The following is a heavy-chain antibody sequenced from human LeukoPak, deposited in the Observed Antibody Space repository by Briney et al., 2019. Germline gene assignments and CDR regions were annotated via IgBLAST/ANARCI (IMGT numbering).Heavy chain of an antibody. CDR3: AKANAMDV. Sequence: TGGSLRLSCAASGFTFSNYWMTWVRQAPGKGLEWVANVNQDGSERYYVNSVRGRFTISRDNAKNSLDLQMNSLRAEDTALYFCAKANAMDVWGQGTTATVSS. CDR1: GFTFSNYW. CDR2: VNQDGSER. V-gene: IGHV3-7*01. J-gene: IGHJ6*02.